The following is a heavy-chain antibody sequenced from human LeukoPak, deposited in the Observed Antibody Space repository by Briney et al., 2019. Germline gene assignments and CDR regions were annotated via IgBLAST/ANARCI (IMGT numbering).Heavy chain of an antibody. Sequence: PETLSPTCAVYGGSFSNYYWNWIRQPPGKGLEWIGEINHSGRTNYNPSLKGRVTISVDTSKNQDTLKLSSVTAADTAVYYCARDQMGTAYWGQGTLVTVSS. CDR3: ARDQMGTAY. J-gene: IGHJ4*02. CDR1: GGSFSNYY. V-gene: IGHV4-34*01. CDR2: INHSGRT. D-gene: IGHD5-18*01.